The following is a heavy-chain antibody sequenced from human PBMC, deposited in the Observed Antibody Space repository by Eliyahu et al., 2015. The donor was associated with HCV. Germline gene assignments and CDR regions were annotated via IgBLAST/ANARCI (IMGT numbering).Heavy chain of an antibody. D-gene: IGHD2-2*01. Sequence: QVQLVXSGGGVVQPGRSLRLSCAASGFXFXXXAMHGVRQXPGKGVEWVAVISYDGGNKYYADSVKGRFTISRDNSKNTLYLQMNSLRAEDTAVYYCAILKSGSTSSNWFDPWGQGTLVTVSS. V-gene: IGHV3-30-3*01. J-gene: IGHJ5*02. CDR1: GFXFXXXA. CDR2: ISYDGGNK. CDR3: AILKSGSTSSNWFDP.